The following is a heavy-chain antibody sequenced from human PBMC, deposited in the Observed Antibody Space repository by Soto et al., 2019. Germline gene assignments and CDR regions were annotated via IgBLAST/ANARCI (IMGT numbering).Heavy chain of an antibody. Sequence: SETLSLTCAVYGGSFSGYYWSWIRQPPGKGLEWIGEINHSGSTNYNPSLKSRVTISVDTSKNQFSLKLSSVTTAETAVYYWARGRRYCSSTSCYGATGYYYMDVWGKGTTVTVSS. CDR3: ARGRRYCSSTSCYGATGYYYMDV. D-gene: IGHD2-2*01. V-gene: IGHV4-34*01. J-gene: IGHJ6*03. CDR1: GGSFSGYY. CDR2: INHSGST.